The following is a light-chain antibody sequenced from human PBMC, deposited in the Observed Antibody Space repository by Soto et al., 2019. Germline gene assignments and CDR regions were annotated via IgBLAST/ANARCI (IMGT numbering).Light chain of an antibody. CDR3: HQRNICPFT. Sequence: EIVLTQSPATLSSSAGERATLSCRASQSVDKYLVWYQQKPGQAPRLLIYDASSWATGIPARFSGSGSGTDFTLPITSLEPDDFAGYYCHQRNICPFTCGGGTKLEIK. CDR2: DAS. CDR1: QSVDKY. V-gene: IGKV3-11*01. J-gene: IGKJ4*02.